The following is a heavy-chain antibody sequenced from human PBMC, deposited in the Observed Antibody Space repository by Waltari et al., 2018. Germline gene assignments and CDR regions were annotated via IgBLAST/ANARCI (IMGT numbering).Heavy chain of an antibody. V-gene: IGHV2-5*01. CDR1: GFSLSTSGVG. CDR3: AHSYSSGWPADY. Sequence: QITLKESGPTLVKPTQTLTLTCTFSGFSLSTSGVGVGWIRQPPGKALEWLALLYWNDDKRYSPSLKSRLTITKDTSKNQVVLTMTNMDPVDTATYYCAHSYSSGWPADYWGQGTLVTVSS. D-gene: IGHD6-19*01. J-gene: IGHJ4*02. CDR2: LYWNDDK.